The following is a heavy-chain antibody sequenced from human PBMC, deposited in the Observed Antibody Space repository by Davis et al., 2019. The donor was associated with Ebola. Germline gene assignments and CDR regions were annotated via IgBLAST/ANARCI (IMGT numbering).Heavy chain of an antibody. Sequence: PGGSLRLSCAASGFTFSGSAMHWVRQASGKGLAWVGRIRSKANSYATAYAASVKGRFTNSRDDSKNTAYLQMNSLKTEDTAVYYCTGSMRGIDYWGQETLVTVSS. D-gene: IGHD2-8*01. J-gene: IGHJ4*02. V-gene: IGHV3-73*01. CDR3: TGSMRGIDY. CDR1: GFTFSGSA. CDR2: IRSKANSYAT.